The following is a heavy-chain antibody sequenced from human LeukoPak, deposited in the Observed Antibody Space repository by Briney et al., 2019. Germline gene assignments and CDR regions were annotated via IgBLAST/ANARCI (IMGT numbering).Heavy chain of an antibody. CDR3: ARASDYRDDY. CDR2: IYYSGST. J-gene: IGHJ4*02. V-gene: IGHV4-30-4*01. CDR1: GGSISSGDYY. Sequence: SETLSLTCTVSGGSISSGDYYWSWLRQPPGKGLEWIGYIYYSGSTYYNPSLKSRVTISVDTSKNQFSLKLSSVTAADTAVYYCARASDYRDDYWGQETLVTVSS. D-gene: IGHD4-11*01.